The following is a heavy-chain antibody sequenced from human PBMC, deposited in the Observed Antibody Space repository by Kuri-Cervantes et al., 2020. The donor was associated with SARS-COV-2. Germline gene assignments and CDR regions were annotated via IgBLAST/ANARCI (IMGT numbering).Heavy chain of an antibody. J-gene: IGHJ4*02. V-gene: IGHV3-30*18. D-gene: IGHD2-21*01. Sequence: GGSLRLSCVASGFIFSTADMHWVRQAPGKGLEWVTFISYDGKNKKCMASGKGRFTISRDNSQNTLHLQMKSLRDEDTAIYYCAKDRAGVHDFWGQGTLVTVSS. CDR2: ISYDGKNK. CDR3: AKDRAGVHDF. CDR1: GFIFSTAD.